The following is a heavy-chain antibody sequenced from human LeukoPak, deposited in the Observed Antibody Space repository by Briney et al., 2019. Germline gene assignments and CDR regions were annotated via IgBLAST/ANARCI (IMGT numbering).Heavy chain of an antibody. J-gene: IGHJ4*02. Sequence: GGSLRLSCAASGFTFSSYAMSWVRQAPGKGLEWVSAISGSGRSTYYADSVKGRFTISRDNSKNTLYLQMNSLRAEDTAVYYCAKIYCTTTDCYYDYWGQGTLVTVSS. V-gene: IGHV3-23*01. CDR2: ISGSGRST. D-gene: IGHD2-8*01. CDR1: GFTFSSYA. CDR3: AKIYCTTTDCYYDY.